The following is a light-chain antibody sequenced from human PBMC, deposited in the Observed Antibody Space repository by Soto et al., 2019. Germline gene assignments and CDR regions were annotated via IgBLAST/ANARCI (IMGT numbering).Light chain of an antibody. CDR2: DAS. CDR1: QTVGSY. J-gene: IGKJ4*01. Sequence: EIVLTQSPATLSLSPGERATLSCRASQTVGSYLAWFQQKPGQAPRLLIYDASNRATGIPARFSGSGSGTDFTLTISRLEPEDFAVYYCQQRSNWPLTFGGGTKVE. CDR3: QQRSNWPLT. V-gene: IGKV3-11*01.